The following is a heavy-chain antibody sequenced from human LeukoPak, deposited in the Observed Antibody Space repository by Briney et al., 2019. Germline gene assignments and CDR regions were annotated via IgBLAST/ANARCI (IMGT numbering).Heavy chain of an antibody. CDR2: IIPIFGTA. CDR1: ARSNSIYV. CDR3: ARGWDCSGGSCYFDY. Sequence: SCPASARSNSIYVIGGVRRAPGQEREGLGGIIPIFGTANYAQKFQGRVTITAYESTSTAYMELSSLRAEDTAVYYCARGWDCSGGSCYFDYWGQGTLVTVSS. J-gene: IGHJ4*02. D-gene: IGHD2-15*01. V-gene: IGHV1-69*01.